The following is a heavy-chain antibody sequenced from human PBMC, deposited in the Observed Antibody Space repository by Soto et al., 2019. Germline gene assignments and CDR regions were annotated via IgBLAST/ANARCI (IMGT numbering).Heavy chain of an antibody. CDR1: GGSISSGSHY. CDR2: ISYSGNT. V-gene: IGHV4-39*01. CDR3: ARRKCISTSCYAGWFDP. D-gene: IGHD2-2*01. Sequence: QLQVQESGPGLVKPSETLSLTCIVSGGSISSGSHYWGWIRQPPGKGLEWIGRISYSGNTYYNPSHKSRTTIYVETSNNHFSLKLNSVTAADTSMYYCARRKCISTSCYAGWFDPWGQGTLVTVSS. J-gene: IGHJ5*02.